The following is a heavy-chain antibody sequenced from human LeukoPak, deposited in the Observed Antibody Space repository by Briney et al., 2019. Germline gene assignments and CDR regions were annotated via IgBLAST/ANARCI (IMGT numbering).Heavy chain of an antibody. Sequence: GGSLRLSCAASGFTFSSYEMNWVRQAPGKGLEWVSYISSSGSTIYYADSVKGRFTISRDNAKNSLYLQMNNLRAEDTAVYYCARDTVQLEFFYYFDYWGQGTLVTVSS. CDR1: GFTFSSYE. CDR3: ARDTVQLEFFYYFDY. CDR2: ISSSGSTI. D-gene: IGHD1-1*01. V-gene: IGHV3-48*03. J-gene: IGHJ4*02.